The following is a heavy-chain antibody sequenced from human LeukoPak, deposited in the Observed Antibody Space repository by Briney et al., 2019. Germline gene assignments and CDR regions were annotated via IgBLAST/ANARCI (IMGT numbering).Heavy chain of an antibody. CDR3: ARDEKGYDFWSGSFFDY. J-gene: IGHJ4*02. Sequence: ASVNVSCKASGYTFTGYYMHWVRQAPGQGLEWMGWINPNSGGTNYAQKFQGRVTMTRDTSISTAYMELSRLRSDDTAVYYCARDEKGYDFWSGSFFDYWGQGTLVTVSS. CDR1: GYTFTGYY. D-gene: IGHD3-3*01. V-gene: IGHV1-2*02. CDR2: INPNSGGT.